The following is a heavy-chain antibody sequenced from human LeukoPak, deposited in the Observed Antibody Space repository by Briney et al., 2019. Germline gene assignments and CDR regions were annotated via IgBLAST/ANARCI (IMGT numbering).Heavy chain of an antibody. CDR1: GYTCTSYG. D-gene: IGHD3-9*01. J-gene: IGHJ6*02. CDR2: ISAYNGNT. Sequence: ASVKVSCKASGYTCTSYGISWVRQAPGQGLEWMGWISAYNGNTNYAQKLQGRVTMTTDTSTSTAYMELRSLRSDDTAVYYCARVLRYFDWLSRLADYYYGMDVWGQGTTVTVSS. V-gene: IGHV1-18*01. CDR3: ARVLRYFDWLSRLADYYYGMDV.